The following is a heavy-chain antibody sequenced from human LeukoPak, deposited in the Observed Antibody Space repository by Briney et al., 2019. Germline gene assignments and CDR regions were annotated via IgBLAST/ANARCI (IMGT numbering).Heavy chain of an antibody. Sequence: GGSLRLSCAASGFTFNSYAMYWVRQAPGKGLEWVSVIYSGGTTYYADSVKGRFTISRDNSKNTLYLQMNTLRAEDTAMYYCARGNGSSYAYHYWGQGTLVTVSS. CDR2: IYSGGTT. CDR1: GFTFNSYA. CDR3: ARGNGSSYAYHY. J-gene: IGHJ4*02. V-gene: IGHV3-66*01. D-gene: IGHD5-18*01.